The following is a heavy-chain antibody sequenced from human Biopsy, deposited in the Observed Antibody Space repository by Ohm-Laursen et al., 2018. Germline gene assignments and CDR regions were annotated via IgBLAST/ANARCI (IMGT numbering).Heavy chain of an antibody. CDR3: ARDETGSSVFGPYYYGMDV. Sequence: ASVKVSCKASGYTFTTYYTHWVRQAPGQGLEWMGIINPGGNSTAYTQNFQGRVTLTRDTSTGTVYLELNSLIYEDTALYYCARDETGSSVFGPYYYGMDVWGQGTTVTVSS. J-gene: IGHJ6*02. V-gene: IGHV1-46*01. D-gene: IGHD3-9*01. CDR2: INPGGNST. CDR1: GYTFTTYY.